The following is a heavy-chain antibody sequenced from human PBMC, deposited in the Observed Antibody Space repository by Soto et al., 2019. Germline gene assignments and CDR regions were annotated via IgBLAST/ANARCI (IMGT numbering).Heavy chain of an antibody. CDR2: ISSGSGTI. CDR3: VSDTFANWNFYYYGMDV. CDR1: AFTLSRYS. J-gene: IGHJ6*02. D-gene: IGHD1-20*01. Sequence: EVQLVESGGGLVQPGGSLRLSCAASAFTLSRYSKNWVRQAPGKGLEWISYISSGSGTIYYADSVKGRFTISRDNAKNSQYLQLNSLRDEDTAVYYCVSDTFANWNFYYYGMDVWGQGTKVTVSS. V-gene: IGHV3-48*02.